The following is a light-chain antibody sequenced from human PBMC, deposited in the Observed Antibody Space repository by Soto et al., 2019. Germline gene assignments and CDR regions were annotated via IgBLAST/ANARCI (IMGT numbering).Light chain of an antibody. Sequence: QSALTQPRSVSGSPGQSVTVSCTGTSSDVGGYNHVSWYQHHPGKAPKLMIYDDDKRPSGIPDRFSGSKSGTSATLGITGFQTGDEADYYCGSWDSSLSAYVFATGTKVTVL. CDR2: DDD. V-gene: IGLV2-11*01. CDR1: SSDVGGYNH. J-gene: IGLJ1*01. CDR3: GSWDSSLSAYV.